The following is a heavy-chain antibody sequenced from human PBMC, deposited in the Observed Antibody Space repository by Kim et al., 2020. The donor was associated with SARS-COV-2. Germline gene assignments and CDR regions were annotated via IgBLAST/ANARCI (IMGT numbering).Heavy chain of an antibody. Sequence: TNYAQKLQGRVTMTTDTSTSTAYMELRSLRSDDTAVYYCARVSVGVTTDYWGQGTLVTVSS. V-gene: IGHV1-18*01. CDR3: ARVSVGVTTDY. D-gene: IGHD2-21*02. CDR2: T. J-gene: IGHJ4*02.